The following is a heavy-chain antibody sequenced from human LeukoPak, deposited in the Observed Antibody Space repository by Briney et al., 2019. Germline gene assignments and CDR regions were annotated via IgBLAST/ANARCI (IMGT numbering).Heavy chain of an antibody. CDR1: GFTFSSYS. Sequence: GGSLRLSCAASGFTFSSYSMNWVRQAPGKGLEWVSSISSSSSYIYYADSVKGRFTISRDNAKNSLYLQMNSLRAEDTAVYYCARHIWQQPIDHWGQGTLVTVSS. V-gene: IGHV3-21*01. D-gene: IGHD6-13*01. J-gene: IGHJ4*02. CDR2: ISSSSSYI. CDR3: ARHIWQQPIDH.